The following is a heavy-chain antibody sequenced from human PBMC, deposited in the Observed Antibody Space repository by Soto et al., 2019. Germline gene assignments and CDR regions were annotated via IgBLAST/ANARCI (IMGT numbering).Heavy chain of an antibody. CDR3: ARLWQQNAFDI. Sequence: PGGSLKISCSGFDYSFTISWIAGVRQMPGKGLEWMGIIYPGDSDTRYSPSFQGQVTISADKSISTAYLQWSSLKASDTAMYYCARLWQQNAFDIWGQGTMVTVSS. J-gene: IGHJ3*02. CDR2: IYPGDSDT. V-gene: IGHV5-51*01. D-gene: IGHD6-13*01. CDR1: DYSFTISW.